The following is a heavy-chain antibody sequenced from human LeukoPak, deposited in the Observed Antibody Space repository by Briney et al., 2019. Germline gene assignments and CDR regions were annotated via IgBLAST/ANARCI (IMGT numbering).Heavy chain of an antibody. J-gene: IGHJ5*02. D-gene: IGHD2-2*02. CDR1: GGSISSSSYY. Sequence: SETLSLTCTVSGGSISSSSYYWGWIRQPPGKGLEWIGSIYYGGSTYYNPSLKSRVTISVDTSKDQFSLKLSSVTAADTAVYYCARDIYGWFDPWGQGTPVTVSS. V-gene: IGHV4-39*07. CDR2: IYYGGST. CDR3: ARDIYGWFDP.